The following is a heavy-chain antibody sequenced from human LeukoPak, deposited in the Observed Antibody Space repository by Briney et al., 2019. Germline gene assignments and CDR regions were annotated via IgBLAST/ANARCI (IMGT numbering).Heavy chain of an antibody. CDR3: ARVRGRYHYDSSGLSPGEFDY. Sequence: GGSLRLSCAASGFTVSSNYMSWVRQAPGKGLEWVSVIYSGGSTYYADSVKGRFTISRDNSKNTLYLQMNSLRAEDTAVYYCARVRGRYHYDSSGLSPGEFDYWGQGTLVTVSS. CDR1: GFTVSSNY. CDR2: IYSGGST. J-gene: IGHJ4*02. D-gene: IGHD3-22*01. V-gene: IGHV3-53*01.